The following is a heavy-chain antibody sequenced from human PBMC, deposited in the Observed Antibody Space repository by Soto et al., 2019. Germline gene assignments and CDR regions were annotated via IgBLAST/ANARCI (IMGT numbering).Heavy chain of an antibody. Sequence: GSLRLFRVASGFTFSSYSVKWVRQAPGKGLEWVSYISSGSKTIFYADSVKGRFTVSRDNAKNSQFLQMDSLRDDDTAVSHCPTQDILGARSFDHWGRGTLVTVSS. V-gene: IGHV3-48*02. D-gene: IGHD1-26*01. J-gene: IGHJ4*02. CDR1: GFTFSSYS. CDR2: ISSGSKTI. CDR3: PTQDILGARSFDH.